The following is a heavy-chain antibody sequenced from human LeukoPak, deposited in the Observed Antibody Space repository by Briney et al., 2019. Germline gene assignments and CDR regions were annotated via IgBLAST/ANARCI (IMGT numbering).Heavy chain of an antibody. Sequence: QPGGSLRLSCLVSGFSFSSFGMHWVRQTPGKGLEWVSTISAGSSSTYYADSVKGRFTISRDNSKNSLFLQMNSLRAEDTALYYCSNYVAAPTRYSDYWGQGTLVTVAS. J-gene: IGHJ4*02. CDR3: SNYVAAPTRYSDY. D-gene: IGHD2-15*01. CDR2: ISAGSSST. CDR1: GFSFSSFG. V-gene: IGHV3-23*01.